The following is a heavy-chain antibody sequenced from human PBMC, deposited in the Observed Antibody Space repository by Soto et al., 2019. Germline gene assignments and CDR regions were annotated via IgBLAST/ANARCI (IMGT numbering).Heavy chain of an antibody. CDR2: ISGSGGST. J-gene: IGHJ3*02. CDR1: GFTFSSYA. Sequence: GGSLRLSCAASGFTFSSYAMSWVRQAPGKGLEWVSAISGSGGSTYYADSVKGRFTISRDNSKNTQYLQMNRLRAEDTAVYYWAKARQPFTAFDIWGQGTMVTVSS. D-gene: IGHD5-18*01. CDR3: AKARQPFTAFDI. V-gene: IGHV3-23*01.